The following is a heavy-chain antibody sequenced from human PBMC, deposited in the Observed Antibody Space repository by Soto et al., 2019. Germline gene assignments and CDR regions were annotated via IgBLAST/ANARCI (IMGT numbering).Heavy chain of an antibody. J-gene: IGHJ4*02. D-gene: IGHD3-22*01. Sequence: ASVKVSCKASGYSFTNNDVSWVRQATGQGLEWMGWMNPGSGDTGYAQKFQGRVTMTRDISIATAYMELSSLRAEDTAVYYCAKAPSIVLLGPHDYWGQGALVTVSS. CDR1: GYSFTNND. CDR2: MNPGSGDT. CDR3: AKAPSIVLLGPHDY. V-gene: IGHV1-8*01.